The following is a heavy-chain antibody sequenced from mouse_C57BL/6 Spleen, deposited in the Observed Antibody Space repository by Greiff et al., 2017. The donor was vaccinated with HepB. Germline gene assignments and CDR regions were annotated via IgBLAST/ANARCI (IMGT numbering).Heavy chain of an antibody. CDR3: TRYYYGSSPWFAY. CDR2: IDPETGGT. CDR1: GYTFTDYE. Sequence: QVHVKQSGAELVRPGASVTLSCKASGYTFTDYEMHWVKQTPVHGLEWIGAIDPETGGTAYNQKFKGKAILTADKSSSTAYMELRSLTSEDSAVYYCTRYYYGSSPWFAYWGQGTLVTVSA. D-gene: IGHD1-1*01. J-gene: IGHJ3*01. V-gene: IGHV1-15*01.